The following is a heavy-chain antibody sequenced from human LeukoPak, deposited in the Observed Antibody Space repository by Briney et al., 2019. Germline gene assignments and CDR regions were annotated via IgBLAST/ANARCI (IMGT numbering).Heavy chain of an antibody. CDR3: ARVLSDYDFWSGYRPSSSDY. CDR1: GFTFSNYA. V-gene: IGHV3-48*03. D-gene: IGHD3-3*01. CDR2: ISSSGSTI. J-gene: IGHJ4*02. Sequence: GGSLRLSCATSGFTFSNYAMHWVRQAPGKGLEWVSYISSSGSTIYYADSVKGRFTISRDNAKNSLYLQMNSLRAEDTAVYYCARVLSDYDFWSGYRPSSSDYWGQGTLVTVSS.